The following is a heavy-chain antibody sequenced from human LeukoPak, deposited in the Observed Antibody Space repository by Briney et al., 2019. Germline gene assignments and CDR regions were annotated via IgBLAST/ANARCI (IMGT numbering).Heavy chain of an antibody. J-gene: IGHJ4*02. CDR1: GFTFNSYA. Sequence: GGSLRLSCAASGFTFNSYAMSWVRQAPGKGLEWVSAISGSGGSTYYADPVKGRFTISRDNSKNTLYLQMNSLRAEDTAVYYCAKMEANWDDYWGQRTLVTVSS. V-gene: IGHV3-23*01. CDR3: AKMEANWDDY. D-gene: IGHD7-27*01. CDR2: ISGSGGST.